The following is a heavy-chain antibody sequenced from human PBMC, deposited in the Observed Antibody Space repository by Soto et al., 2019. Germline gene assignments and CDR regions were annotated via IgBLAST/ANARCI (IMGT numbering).Heavy chain of an antibody. Sequence: RGSLRLSCAASGRTFSRDGFHWPGQAPGKGLERVAVISYDGSNQYYIDSVKGRFTISSDNYKSPTYLQMNSLRVEDTAVYSCARGLVSGSQRGYFDYWGQGTVVTVAS. CDR2: ISYDGSNQ. V-gene: IGHV3-30*03. CDR3: ARGLVSGSQRGYFDY. D-gene: IGHD1-26*01. CDR1: GRTFSRDG. J-gene: IGHJ4*02.